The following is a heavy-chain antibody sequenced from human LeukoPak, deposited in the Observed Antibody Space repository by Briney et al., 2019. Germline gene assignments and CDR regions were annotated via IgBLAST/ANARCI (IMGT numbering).Heavy chain of an antibody. CDR3: AREFGYCSGGSCYWHFDS. J-gene: IGHJ4*02. CDR1: GFTFSSYG. V-gene: IGHV3-23*01. D-gene: IGHD2-15*01. Sequence: GGSLRLSCAASGFTFSSYGMSWVRQAPGKGLEWVSAISGRGCSTYYADSVEGRLTISRDNSKNTLYLQMNSLRAEDTVVFYCAREFGYCSGGSCYWHFDSWGKGPLVPVSS. CDR2: ISGRGCST.